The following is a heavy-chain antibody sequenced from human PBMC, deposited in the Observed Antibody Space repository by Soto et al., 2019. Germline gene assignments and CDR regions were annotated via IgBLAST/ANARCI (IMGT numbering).Heavy chain of an antibody. D-gene: IGHD4-17*01. CDR3: ARVALGYDYADV. CDR1: GYTFNAFY. V-gene: IGHV1-46*02. CDR2: INPSGDGT. J-gene: IGHJ6*02. Sequence: ASVKVSCKAFGYTFNAFYMHWVRQAPGQGLEWMGVINPSGDGTSYAQKFQGRVTMTWDTSTSTVYMELSSLRSEDTAVYYCARVALGYDYADVWGQGTTVTVSS.